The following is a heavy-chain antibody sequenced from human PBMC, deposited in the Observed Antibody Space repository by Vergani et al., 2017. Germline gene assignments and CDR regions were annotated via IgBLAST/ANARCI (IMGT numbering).Heavy chain of an antibody. CDR1: GYTLTELS. V-gene: IGHV1-24*01. D-gene: IGHD1-26*01. CDR2: FDPEDGET. J-gene: IGHJ4*02. CDR3: ATPAKVVGATSVFLFDY. Sequence: QVQLVQSGAEVKKPGASVKVSCKVSGYTLTELSMHWVRQAPGKGLEWMEGFDPEDGETIYAQKFQGRVTMTEDTSTDTAYMELSSLRSEDTAVYYCATPAKVVGATSVFLFDYWGQGTLVTVSS.